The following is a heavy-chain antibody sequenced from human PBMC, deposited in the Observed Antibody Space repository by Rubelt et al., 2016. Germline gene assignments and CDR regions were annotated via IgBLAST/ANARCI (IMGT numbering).Heavy chain of an antibody. CDR2: INVDGSSP. CDR1: GFTFSSYW. Sequence: VQLVESGGGVVQPGRSLRLSCVASGFTFSSYWMYWVRQAPGKGPVWVSRINVDGSSPTYADYVKGRFTITRDNTTNTLYLQMNSLRAEYTAVYYCVRGLDSWGQGTLVTVSS. J-gene: IGHJ4*02. V-gene: IGHV3-74*02. D-gene: IGHD2-21*01. CDR3: VRGLDS.